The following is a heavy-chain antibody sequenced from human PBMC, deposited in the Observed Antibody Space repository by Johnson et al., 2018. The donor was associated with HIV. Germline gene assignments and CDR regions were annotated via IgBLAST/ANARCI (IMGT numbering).Heavy chain of an antibody. V-gene: IGHV3-53*01. CDR3: ARERSPGIAARDDAFDI. D-gene: IGHD6-6*01. CDR2: IYSGGKT. Sequence: VQLVESGGGLIQPGGSLRLSCAASGFTVSSNYMSWVRLAPGKGLEWVSVIYSGGKTYYADSVKGRFTISRDNSKNTLYLQMNSLRAEDTAVYYCARERSPGIAARDDAFDICGQGTMVTVSS. J-gene: IGHJ3*02. CDR1: GFTVSSNY.